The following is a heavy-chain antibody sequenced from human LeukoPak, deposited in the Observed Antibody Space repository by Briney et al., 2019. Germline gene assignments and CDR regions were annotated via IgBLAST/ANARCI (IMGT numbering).Heavy chain of an antibody. CDR2: MYLNSCNT. Sequence: ASVKVSCKASVYTFSRYDINWVRQAPGRGAGWVGWMYLNSCNTGYQQKFQGRVTMTKNTSTSTAYMELSSQRSEDTGVYYCPRGTYGSERYYYYYGMDVWGQGATVTVSS. V-gene: IGHV1-8*01. CDR1: VYTFSRYD. D-gene: IGHD3-10*01. J-gene: IGHJ6*02. CDR3: PRGTYGSERYYYYYGMDV.